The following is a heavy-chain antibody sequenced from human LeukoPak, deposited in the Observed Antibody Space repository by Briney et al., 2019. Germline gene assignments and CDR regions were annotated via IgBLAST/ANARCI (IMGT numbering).Heavy chain of an antibody. J-gene: IGHJ4*02. Sequence: ASVKVSCKASGGTFSSYAISWVRQAPGKGLEWMGGFDPEDGETIYAQKFQGRVTMTEDTSTDTAYMELSSLRSEDTAAYYCATDGMYCSGGSCYERWGQGTLVTVSS. D-gene: IGHD2-15*01. CDR2: FDPEDGET. V-gene: IGHV1-24*01. CDR3: ATDGMYCSGGSCYER. CDR1: GGTFSSYA.